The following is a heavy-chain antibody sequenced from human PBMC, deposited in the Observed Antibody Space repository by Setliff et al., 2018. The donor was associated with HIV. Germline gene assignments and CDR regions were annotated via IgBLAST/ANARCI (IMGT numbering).Heavy chain of an antibody. CDR2: ISHSGST. CDR3: ARGPNLLTHYYDSSGYAVGYSDH. D-gene: IGHD3-22*01. J-gene: IGHJ4*02. CDR1: GGSISDNNW. V-gene: IGHV4-4*02. Sequence: KTSETLSLTCAVSGGSISDNNWWSWVRQPPGKELEWIGEISHSGSTNYNPSLKSRVTILVDKSKNQLSLRLSSVTAADTAVYYCARGPNLLTHYYDSSGYAVGYSDHWGQGTLVTVSS.